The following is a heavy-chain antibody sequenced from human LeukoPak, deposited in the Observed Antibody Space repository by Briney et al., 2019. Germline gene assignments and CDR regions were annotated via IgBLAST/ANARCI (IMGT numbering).Heavy chain of an antibody. CDR1: GGSFSDYY. V-gene: IGHV4-34*01. CDR3: ARRLPTVTNRFYFDY. CDR2: VNHSGST. D-gene: IGHD4-11*01. J-gene: IGHJ4*02. Sequence: SETLSLTCAVYGGSFSDYYWSWIRQPPGKGLEWIGEVNHSGSTNYNPSLKSRVTISVDTSKNQFSLILSSVTAADTAVYYCARRLPTVTNRFYFDYWGQGTLVTVSS.